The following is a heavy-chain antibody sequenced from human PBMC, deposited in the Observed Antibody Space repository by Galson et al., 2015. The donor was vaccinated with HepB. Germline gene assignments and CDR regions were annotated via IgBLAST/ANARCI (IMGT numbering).Heavy chain of an antibody. V-gene: IGHV1-58*02. D-gene: IGHD3-3*01. CDR3: ATGFFMDV. Sequence: SVKVSCKASGFTFSSSVISWVRQVRGQRLEWIGWIVVGTDNTNYAQNFQERVAIIRDMSTSTAYMELSSLRSEDTAVCYCATGFFMDVWGQGTTVIVSS. CDR2: IVVGTDNT. J-gene: IGHJ6*02. CDR1: GFTFSSSV.